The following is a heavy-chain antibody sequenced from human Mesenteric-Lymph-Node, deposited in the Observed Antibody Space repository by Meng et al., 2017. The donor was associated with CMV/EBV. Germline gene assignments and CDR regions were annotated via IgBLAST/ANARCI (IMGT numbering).Heavy chain of an antibody. CDR1: GLTVSANY. Sequence: GGSLRLSCAASGLTVSANYMTWVRQAPGKGLEWVSVVYIGGTTYYADSVKGRFTVSRDNSENTLYLQMNSLTTEDTAVYYCAKEEFFYYAMDVWGQGTTVTVSS. CDR3: AKEEFFYYAMDV. D-gene: IGHD3-10*01. CDR2: VYIGGTT. J-gene: IGHJ6*02. V-gene: IGHV3-66*02.